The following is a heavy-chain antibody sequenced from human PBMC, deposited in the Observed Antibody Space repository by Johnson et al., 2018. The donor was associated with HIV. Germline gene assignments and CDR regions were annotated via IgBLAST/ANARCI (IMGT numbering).Heavy chain of an antibody. CDR3: AKGKFSVKLVIFIDV. CDR2: ISYDGSNK. CDR1: GFTFSSYA. J-gene: IGHJ3*01. D-gene: IGHD3/OR15-3a*01. V-gene: IGHV3-30*04. Sequence: QVQLVESGGGLVQPGGSLRLSCAASGFTFSSYAMHWVRQAPGKGLAWVAVISYDGSNKYYADSVKGRFTISRDNSKNTLYLQMNSLRTEDSAVYFCAKGKFSVKLVIFIDVWGQGTMLTVSS.